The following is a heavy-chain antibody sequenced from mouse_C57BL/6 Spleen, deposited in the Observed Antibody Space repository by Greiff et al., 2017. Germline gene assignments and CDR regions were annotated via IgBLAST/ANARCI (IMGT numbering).Heavy chain of an antibody. J-gene: IGHJ1*03. CDR1: GYAFSSSW. D-gene: IGHD1-1*02. V-gene: IGHV1-82*01. CDR3: ARDYGYFDV. Sequence: QVQLKQSGPELVKPGASVKISCKASGYAFSSSWMNWVKQRPGKGLEWIGRIYPGDGDTNYNGKFKGKATLTADKSSSTAYIQLSSLTSEDSAVYFCARDYGYFDVWGTGTTVSVSS. CDR2: IYPGDGDT.